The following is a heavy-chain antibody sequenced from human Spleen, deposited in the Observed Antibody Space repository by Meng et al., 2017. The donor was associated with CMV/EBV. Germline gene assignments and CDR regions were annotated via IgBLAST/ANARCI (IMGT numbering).Heavy chain of an antibody. V-gene: IGHV4-30-4*08. CDR2: IYYSGST. Sequence: QVQRQETGPGLVTPSQTLSLTCTVSGGSISSGDYYWSWIRQPPGKGLEWIGYIYYSGSTYYNPSLKSRVTISVDTSKNQFSLKPSSVTAADTAVYYCARVVPAARFDPWGQGTLVTVSS. D-gene: IGHD2-2*01. J-gene: IGHJ5*02. CDR1: GGSISSGDYY. CDR3: ARVVPAARFDP.